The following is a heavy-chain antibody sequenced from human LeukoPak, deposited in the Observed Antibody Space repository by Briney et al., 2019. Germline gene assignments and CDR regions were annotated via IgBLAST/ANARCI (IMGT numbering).Heavy chain of an antibody. CDR1: GYTFTSYG. V-gene: IGHV1-18*01. J-gene: IGHJ4*02. CDR2: ISAYNGNT. D-gene: IGHD3-10*01. CDR3: ARDPLWFGELLQDY. Sequence: ASVKVSCKASGYTFTSYGISWVRQAPGQGLEWMGWISAYNGNTNYAQKLQGRVTMTTDTSTSTAYMELRSLRSDDTAVYYCARDPLWFGELLQDYWGQGTLVTVPS.